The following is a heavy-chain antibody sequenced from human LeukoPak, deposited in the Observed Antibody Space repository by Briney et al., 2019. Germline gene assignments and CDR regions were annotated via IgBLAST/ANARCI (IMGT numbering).Heavy chain of an antibody. CDR3: ARGLDLEGLDY. CDR2: INDSGTT. D-gene: IGHD1-1*01. Sequence: KPSETLCLTCAVYGGSFTDYNWTWLRQSPGKGLEWIGEINDSGTTHYNPSLKSRVSISVDTANYQFSLRLSSLTAADTAVYYCARGLDLEGLDYWGQGTLVTVSS. V-gene: IGHV4-34*01. J-gene: IGHJ4*02. CDR1: GGSFTDYN.